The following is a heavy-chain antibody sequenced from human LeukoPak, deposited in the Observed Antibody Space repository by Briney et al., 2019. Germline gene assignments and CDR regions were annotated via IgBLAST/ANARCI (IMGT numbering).Heavy chain of an antibody. CDR2: ISAYNGNT. Sequence: ASVKVSCKASGYTFTSYGISWVRQAPGQGLEWMGWISAYNGNTNYAQKLQGRVTMTTDTSTSTAYMELRSLRSDDTAVYYCAITLYSSGWYDGDYFDYWGQGTLVTVSS. D-gene: IGHD6-19*01. CDR3: AITLYSSGWYDGDYFDY. CDR1: GYTFTSYG. V-gene: IGHV1-18*01. J-gene: IGHJ4*02.